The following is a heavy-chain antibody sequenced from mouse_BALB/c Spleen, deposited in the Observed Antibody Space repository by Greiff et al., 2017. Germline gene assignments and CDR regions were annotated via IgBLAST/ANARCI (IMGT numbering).Heavy chain of an antibody. J-gene: IGHJ3*01. CDR2: ISSGGST. CDR1: GFTFSSYA. D-gene: IGHD1-2*01. Sequence: DVMLVESGGGLVKPGGSLKLSCAASGFTFSSYAMSWVRQTPEKRLEWVASISSGGSTYYPDSVKGRFTISRDNARNILYLQMSSLRSEDTAMYYCARGGYYGYPFAYWGQGTLVTVSA. V-gene: IGHV5-6-5*01. CDR3: ARGGYYGYPFAY.